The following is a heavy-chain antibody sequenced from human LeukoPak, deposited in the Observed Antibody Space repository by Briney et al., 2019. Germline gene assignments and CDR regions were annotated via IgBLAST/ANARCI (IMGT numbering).Heavy chain of an antibody. D-gene: IGHD3-16*02. CDR2: IYTSGST. CDR1: GGSISSYY. CDR3: ARAPYYDYVWGSYRPIEAFDI. J-gene: IGHJ3*02. V-gene: IGHV4-4*07. Sequence: SETLSLTCTVSGGSISSYYWSWIRQPAGKGLEWIGRIYTSGSTNYNPSLKSRVTISVDTSKNQFSLKLSSVTAADTAVYYCARAPYYDYVWGSYRPIEAFDIWGQGTMVTVSS.